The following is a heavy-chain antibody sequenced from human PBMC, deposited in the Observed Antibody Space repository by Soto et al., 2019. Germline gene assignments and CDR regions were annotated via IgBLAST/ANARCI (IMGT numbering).Heavy chain of an antibody. Sequence: GGSLRLSCAASGFTFSSYAMSWVRQAPGKGLEWVSAISGSGGSTYYADSVKGRFTISRDNSKNTLYLQMNSLRAEDTAVYYCARGQLWPSGALDYWGQGTLVTVSS. D-gene: IGHD5-18*01. CDR2: ISGSGGST. CDR1: GFTFSSYA. J-gene: IGHJ4*02. CDR3: ARGQLWPSGALDY. V-gene: IGHV3-23*01.